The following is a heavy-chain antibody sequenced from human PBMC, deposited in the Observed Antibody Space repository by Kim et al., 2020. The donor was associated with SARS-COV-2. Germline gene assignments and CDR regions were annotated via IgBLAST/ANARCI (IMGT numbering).Heavy chain of an antibody. CDR3: AREIGVTYDRVTDYWSGYF. CDR2: IDPRRSTT. Sequence: ASVKVSCKASGYTFTQNYFHWMRQAPGQGLEWMGVIDPRRSTTTYSHYFQGRITLTTDTSTGTVFMELSSLTSEDTAVYFCAREIGVTYDRVTDYWSGYF. CDR1: GYTFTQNY. D-gene: IGHD3-3*01. J-gene: IGHJ4*03. V-gene: IGHV1-46*01.